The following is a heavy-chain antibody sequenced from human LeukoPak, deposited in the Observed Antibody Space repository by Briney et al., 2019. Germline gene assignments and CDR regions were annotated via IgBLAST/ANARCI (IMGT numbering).Heavy chain of an antibody. CDR3: ARGRDEEYCSGGSCYSGLFWFDP. CDR2: INHSGST. Sequence: PSETLSLTCAVYGGSFSGYYWSWIRQPPGKGLEWIGEINHSGSTNYNPSLKSRVTISVDTSKNQFSLKLSSVTAADTAVYYCARGRDEEYCSGGSCYSGLFWFDPWGQGTLVTVSS. D-gene: IGHD2-15*01. CDR1: GGSFSGYY. V-gene: IGHV4-34*01. J-gene: IGHJ5*02.